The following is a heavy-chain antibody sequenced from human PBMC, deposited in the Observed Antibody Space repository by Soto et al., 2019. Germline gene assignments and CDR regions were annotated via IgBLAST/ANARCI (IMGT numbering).Heavy chain of an antibody. J-gene: IGHJ4*02. CDR2: ISGSGGST. D-gene: IGHD6-19*01. Sequence: EVQLLESGGGLVQPGGSLRLSCAASGFTFSSYAMSWVRQAPGKGLEWVSAISGSGGSTYYADSVKGRFTISRDNSKHTPYLQMNSLRPEDTAVYYCATPRIAVAATDYWGQGTLVTVSS. V-gene: IGHV3-23*01. CDR1: GFTFSSYA. CDR3: ATPRIAVAATDY.